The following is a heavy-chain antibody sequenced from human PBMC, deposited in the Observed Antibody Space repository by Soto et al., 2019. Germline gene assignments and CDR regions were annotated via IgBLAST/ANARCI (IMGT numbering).Heavy chain of an antibody. CDR1: GASISSGDHF. V-gene: IGHV4-30-4*01. D-gene: IGHD5-12*01. Sequence: QVQLQESGPGLVKPSQTLSLTCTVSGASISSGDHFWSWMRQPPGKGLECIGYMSNSGSTYYIPSLKSRLTISVDTSVNQFSLYLTSVTAADTAVYYCARGRGYGYGIDYWGQGTLVTVSS. CDR3: ARGRGYGYGIDY. J-gene: IGHJ4*02. CDR2: MSNSGST.